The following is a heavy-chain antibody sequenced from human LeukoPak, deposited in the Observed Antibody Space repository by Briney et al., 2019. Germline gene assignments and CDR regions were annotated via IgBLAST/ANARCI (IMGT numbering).Heavy chain of an antibody. CDR2: ISAYNGNT. Sequence: GASVKVSCKASGYTFTSYGISWVRQAPGQGLEWMGWISAYNGNTNYAQKLQGRVTMTTGTSTSTAYMELRSLRSDDTAVYYCAREYVYGVAATPPLDYWGQGTLVTVSS. CDR3: AREYVYGVAATPPLDY. J-gene: IGHJ4*02. CDR1: GYTFTSYG. D-gene: IGHD2-15*01. V-gene: IGHV1-18*01.